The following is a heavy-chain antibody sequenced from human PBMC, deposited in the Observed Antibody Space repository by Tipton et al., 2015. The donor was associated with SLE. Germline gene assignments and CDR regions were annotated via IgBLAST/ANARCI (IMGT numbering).Heavy chain of an antibody. CDR3: ARVLMGFGEPRAPTRGYYYYMDV. V-gene: IGHV4-34*01. CDR2: INHSGST. D-gene: IGHD3-10*01. Sequence: TLSLTCAVYGGSFSGYYWSWIRQPPGKGLEWIGEINHSGSTNYNPSLKSRVTISVDTSKNQFSLKLRSVTAADTAVYYCARVLMGFGEPRAPTRGYYYYMDVWGQGTMVTVSS. CDR1: GGSFSGYY. J-gene: IGHJ6*03.